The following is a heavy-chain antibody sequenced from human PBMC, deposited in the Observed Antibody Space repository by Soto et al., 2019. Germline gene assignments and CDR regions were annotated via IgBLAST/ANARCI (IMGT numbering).Heavy chain of an antibody. CDR1: GFTFSSYG. V-gene: IGHV3-33*01. CDR3: AREDYGSGRFDY. Sequence: QVQMVESGGGVVQPGRSLRLSCAASGFTFSSYGMHWVRQAPGKGLEWVAVIWYDGSNKYYAASVKGRFTISRDNSKNTLCWQMHRLRSEAAAVYYCAREDYGSGRFDYWGRGTLVTVSS. J-gene: IGHJ4*02. D-gene: IGHD3-10*01. CDR2: IWYDGSNK.